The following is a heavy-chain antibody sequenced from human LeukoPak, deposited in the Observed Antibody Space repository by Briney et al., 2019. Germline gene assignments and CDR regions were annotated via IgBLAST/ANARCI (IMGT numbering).Heavy chain of an antibody. V-gene: IGHV4-59*08. D-gene: IGHD5-24*01. Sequence: SETLSLTCTVSGDSTVSGGSMTTYYWPWLRQPPGKALKWIGFVYYSGVTKYNPSLESRVTISLDASKNQFSLKLSSVTAADTAMYYCARRVATKPKYFFDSWGQGTLVTVSS. CDR2: VYYSGVT. J-gene: IGHJ4*02. CDR3: ARRVATKPKYFFDS. CDR1: VSGDSTVSGGSMTTYY.